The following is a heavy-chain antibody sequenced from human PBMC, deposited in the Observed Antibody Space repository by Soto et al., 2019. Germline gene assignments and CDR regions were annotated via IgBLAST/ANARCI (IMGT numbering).Heavy chain of an antibody. J-gene: IGHJ4*02. CDR1: GFTFSTYA. CDR2: ISNSGSYI. D-gene: IGHD2-2*01. V-gene: IGHV3-21*01. Sequence: PGGSLRLSCAASGFTFSTYAMNWVRQAPGKGLEWVSSISNSGSYIYYADSVKGRFTVSRDNARNLLYLQINSLRAEDTAVYYCARVYLGCSSTTCLYYFDFWGPGTLVTVSS. CDR3: ARVYLGCSSTTCLYYFDF.